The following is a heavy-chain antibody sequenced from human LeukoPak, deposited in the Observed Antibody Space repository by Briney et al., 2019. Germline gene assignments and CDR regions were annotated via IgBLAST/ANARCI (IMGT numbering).Heavy chain of an antibody. CDR3: ARADLCSGGSCYYFDY. CDR1: GGSISSGGYS. J-gene: IGHJ4*02. CDR2: IYHSGST. Sequence: SETLSLTCAVSGGSISSGGYSWSWIRQPPGTGLEWIGYIYHSGSTYYNPSLKSRVTISVDRSKNQFSLKLSSVTAADTAVYYCARADLCSGGSCYYFDYWGQGTLVTVSS. D-gene: IGHD2-15*01. V-gene: IGHV4-30-2*01.